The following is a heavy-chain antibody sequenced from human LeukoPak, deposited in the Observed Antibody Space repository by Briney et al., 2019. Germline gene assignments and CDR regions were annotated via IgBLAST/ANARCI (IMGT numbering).Heavy chain of an antibody. D-gene: IGHD4-17*01. CDR2: IYHSGST. CDR1: GYSISSGYY. J-gene: IGHJ4*02. Sequence: KPSETLSLTCAVSGYSISSGYYWGWIRQPPGKGLEWIGSIYHSGSTYYNPSLKSRVTISVDTSKNQFSLKLSSVTAADTAVYYCARSLRYGDYEKGYYFDYWGQGTLVTVSS. V-gene: IGHV4-38-2*01. CDR3: ARSLRYGDYEKGYYFDY.